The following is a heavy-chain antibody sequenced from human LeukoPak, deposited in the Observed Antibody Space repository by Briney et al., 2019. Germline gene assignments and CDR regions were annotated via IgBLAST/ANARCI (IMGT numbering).Heavy chain of an antibody. CDR3: ARRGIVATMVYYYYYMDV. D-gene: IGHD5-12*01. J-gene: IGHJ6*03. Sequence: GGSLRLSCVASGFTFSTYSLNWVRQAPGKGLEWVANIKQDGSEKYYVDSVKGRFTISRDNAKNSLYLQMNSLRAEDTAVYYCARRGIVATMVYYYYYMDVWGKGTTVTVSS. CDR1: GFTFSTYS. CDR2: IKQDGSEK. V-gene: IGHV3-7*01.